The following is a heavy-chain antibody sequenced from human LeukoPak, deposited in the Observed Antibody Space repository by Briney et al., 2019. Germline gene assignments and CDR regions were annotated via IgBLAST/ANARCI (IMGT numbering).Heavy chain of an antibody. D-gene: IGHD2-2*01. J-gene: IGHJ6*04. CDR2: IYYSGST. CDR1: GGSISSGGYY. CDR3: ARYCSSTSCRHLDV. V-gene: IGHV4-31*03. Sequence: PSQTLSLTCTVSGGSISSGGYYWSWIRQHPGKGLEWIGYIYYSGSTYYNPSLKSRVTISVDTSKNQFSLKLSSVTAADTAVYYCARYCSSTSCRHLDVWGKGTTVTVSS.